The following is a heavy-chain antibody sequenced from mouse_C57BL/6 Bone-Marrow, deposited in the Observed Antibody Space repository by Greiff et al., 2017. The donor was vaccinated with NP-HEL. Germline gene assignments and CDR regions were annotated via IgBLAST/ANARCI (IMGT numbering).Heavy chain of an antibody. CDR2: IYPRSGNT. Sequence: VKVVESGAELARPGASVKLSCKASGYTFTSYGISWVKQRTGQGLEWIGEIYPRSGNTYYNEKFKGKATLTADKSSSTAYMELRSLTSEDSAVYFCARWATVVATDYWGQGTTLTVSS. CDR3: ARWATVVATDY. J-gene: IGHJ2*01. D-gene: IGHD1-1*01. CDR1: GYTFTSYG. V-gene: IGHV1-81*01.